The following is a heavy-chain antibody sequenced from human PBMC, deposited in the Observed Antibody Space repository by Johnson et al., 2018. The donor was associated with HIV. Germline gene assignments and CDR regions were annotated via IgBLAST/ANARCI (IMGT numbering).Heavy chain of an antibody. CDR3: ARDLPSNYYDSSGYYPDAFDI. V-gene: IGHV3-7*01. CDR2: IKQDGSEK. J-gene: IGHJ3*02. Sequence: VQLVESGGGLVQPGGSLRLSCAASGFTFSSYWMSWVRQAPGKGLEWVANIKQDGSEKYYVDSVKGRFTISRDNAKNSLYLQMNRLRAEDTAVYYCARDLPSNYYDSSGYYPDAFDIWGQGTMVTVSS. D-gene: IGHD3-22*01. CDR1: GFTFSSYW.